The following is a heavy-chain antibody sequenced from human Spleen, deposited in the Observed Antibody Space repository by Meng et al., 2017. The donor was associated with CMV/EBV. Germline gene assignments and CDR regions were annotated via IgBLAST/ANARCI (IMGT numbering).Heavy chain of an antibody. CDR2: ISGSDGTR. J-gene: IGHJ4*02. Sequence: GESLKISCTGSGFTFSAYVMSWVRQAPGKGLEWVSTISGSDGTRDYADSVKGRFTISRDNSKNTLYLQMNSLRAEDTAVYYCARHSYDSIGYYSGLDYWGQGTLVTVSS. D-gene: IGHD3-22*01. CDR1: GFTFSAYV. V-gene: IGHV3-23*01. CDR3: ARHSYDSIGYYSGLDY.